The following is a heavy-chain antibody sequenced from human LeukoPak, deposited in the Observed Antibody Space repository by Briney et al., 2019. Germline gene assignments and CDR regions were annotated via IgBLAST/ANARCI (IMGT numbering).Heavy chain of an antibody. Sequence: ASVKVSCKASGYTFTGYDINWVRQATGQGLEWMGWMNPNSGNTGYAQKFQGRATMTRNTSISTAYMELSSLRSEDTAVYYCARVYNYDFWSGYWVHYYGMDVWGQGTTVTVSS. D-gene: IGHD3-3*01. J-gene: IGHJ6*02. CDR2: MNPNSGNT. CDR3: ARVYNYDFWSGYWVHYYGMDV. CDR1: GYTFTGYD. V-gene: IGHV1-8*01.